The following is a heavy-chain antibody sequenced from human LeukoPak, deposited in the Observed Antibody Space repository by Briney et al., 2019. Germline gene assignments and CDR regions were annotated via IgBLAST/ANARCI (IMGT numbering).Heavy chain of an antibody. CDR1: GYTFSSYS. V-gene: IGHV3-21*01. D-gene: IGHD3-10*01. Sequence: GGSLRLSCAASGYTFSSYSMNWVRQAPGKGLVWVSSISSSSSYIYYADSVKGRFTISRDNAKNTLYLQMNSLRAEDTAVYFCARVATGSYDWFDPWGQGTLVTVSS. CDR3: ARVATGSYDWFDP. CDR2: ISSSSSYI. J-gene: IGHJ5*02.